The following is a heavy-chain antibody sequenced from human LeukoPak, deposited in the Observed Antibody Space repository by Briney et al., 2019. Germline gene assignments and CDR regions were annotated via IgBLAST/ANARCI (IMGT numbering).Heavy chain of an antibody. V-gene: IGHV3-15*01. CDR3: TSPIVVPDAFDI. J-gene: IGHJ3*02. D-gene: IGHD3-22*01. CDR1: GFTFSNAW. Sequence: PGGSLGLSCAASGFTFSNAWMSWVRQAPGKGLEWVGRIKSKTDGGTTDYAAPVKGRFTISRDDSKNTLYLQMNSLKTEDTAVYYCTSPIVVPDAFDIWGQGTMVTVSA. CDR2: IKSKTDGGTT.